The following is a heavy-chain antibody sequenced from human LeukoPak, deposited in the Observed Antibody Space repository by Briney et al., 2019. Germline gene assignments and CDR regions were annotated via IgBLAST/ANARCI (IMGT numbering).Heavy chain of an antibody. J-gene: IGHJ4*02. Sequence: ASVKVSCKASGYTFTSYGISWVRQAPGQGLEWMGWISAYNGHTNYAQKLQGRVTMPTDTSTSTAYMELRGLRSDDTAVYYCARYGSGSYYNGNFDYWGQGTLVTVSS. CDR1: GYTFTSYG. CDR2: ISAYNGHT. CDR3: ARYGSGSYYNGNFDY. V-gene: IGHV1-18*01. D-gene: IGHD3-10*01.